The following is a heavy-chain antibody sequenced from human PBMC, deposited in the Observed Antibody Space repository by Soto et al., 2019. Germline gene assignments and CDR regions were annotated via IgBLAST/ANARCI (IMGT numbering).Heavy chain of an antibody. CDR1: GFTFSSYG. V-gene: IGHV3-30*18. Sequence: PGGSLRLSCAASGFTFSSYGMHWVRQAPGKGLEWVAVISFDGNIKYYVDSVRGRFTISRDNSNNTLYLQMNSLTAEDTAVYYCAKDRYRYCSSTSCTYNWFDPWGQGTLVTVSS. D-gene: IGHD2-2*01. CDR2: ISFDGNIK. J-gene: IGHJ5*02. CDR3: AKDRYRYCSSTSCTYNWFDP.